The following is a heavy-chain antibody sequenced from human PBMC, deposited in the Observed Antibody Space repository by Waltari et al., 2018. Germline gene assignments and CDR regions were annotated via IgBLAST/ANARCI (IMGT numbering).Heavy chain of an antibody. CDR3: ARGSIAARPNY. CDR1: GGSFSGYY. CDR2: INHSGST. J-gene: IGHJ4*02. D-gene: IGHD6-6*01. Sequence: QVQLQQWGAGLLKPSETLSLTCAVYGGSFSGYYWSWIRQPPGKGLEGIGEINHSGSTNYNPSLKSLVTISLDTSKNQFSLKLSSVTAADTAVYYCARGSIAARPNYWGQGTLVTVSS. V-gene: IGHV4-34*01.